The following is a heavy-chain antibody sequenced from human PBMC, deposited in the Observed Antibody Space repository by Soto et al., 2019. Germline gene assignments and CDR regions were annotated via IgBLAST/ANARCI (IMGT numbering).Heavy chain of an antibody. CDR3: ARDPTMTERWYYYGMDV. D-gene: IGHD3-22*01. Sequence: QVQLVQSGAEVKKPGSSVKVSCTASGGTFSSYAISWVRQAPGQGLEWMGGIIPIFGTANYAQKFQGRVTITADESTSTAYMELSSLRSEDTAVYYCARDPTMTERWYYYGMDVWGQGTTVTVSS. CDR1: GGTFSSYA. V-gene: IGHV1-69*01. CDR2: IIPIFGTA. J-gene: IGHJ6*02.